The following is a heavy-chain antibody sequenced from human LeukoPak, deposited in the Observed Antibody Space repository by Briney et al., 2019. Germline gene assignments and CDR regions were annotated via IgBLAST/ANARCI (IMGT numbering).Heavy chain of an antibody. D-gene: IGHD3-16*01. CDR1: GFTFSSYG. CDR3: ARDGIVIRSGGQDV. Sequence: GGSLRLSCAASGFTFSSYGMHWVRQAPGKGLEWVAVISYDGSNKYYADSVKGRFTISRDNSKNTLYLQMNSLRAEDTAVYYCARDGIVIRSGGQDVWGQGTTVTVS. J-gene: IGHJ6*02. V-gene: IGHV3-30*03. CDR2: ISYDGSNK.